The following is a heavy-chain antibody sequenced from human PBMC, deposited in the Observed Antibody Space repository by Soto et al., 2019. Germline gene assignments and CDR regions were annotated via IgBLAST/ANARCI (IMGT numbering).Heavy chain of an antibody. V-gene: IGHV4-38-2*01. CDR2: INHRGNS. J-gene: IGHJ4*02. CDR1: GYSISSGYY. D-gene: IGHD4-17*01. Sequence: PSETLSLTCDVSGYSISSGYYWAWVRQPPGKGMEWIGSINHRGNSYYNPSLKSRVTISVDTSKNQGSLKVSSVTAADTAVYYCVRSGHDYGSSIDYWGQGTLVTVSS. CDR3: VRSGHDYGSSIDY.